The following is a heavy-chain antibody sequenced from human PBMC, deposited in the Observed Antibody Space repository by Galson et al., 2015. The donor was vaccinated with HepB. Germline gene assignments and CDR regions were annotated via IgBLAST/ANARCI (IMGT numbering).Heavy chain of an antibody. Sequence: SLRLSCAAPGFTFHTYWMSWIRQAQGKGLEWVANINQDGNEKHYVDSVRGRFAISRDNAKNPLFLEMNSLRGEDTAVYYCARDLFYFESSGYYANDYWGQGTLVTVSS. D-gene: IGHD3-22*01. J-gene: IGHJ4*02. CDR1: GFTFHTYW. CDR3: ARDLFYFESSGYYANDY. V-gene: IGHV3-7*01. CDR2: INQDGNEK.